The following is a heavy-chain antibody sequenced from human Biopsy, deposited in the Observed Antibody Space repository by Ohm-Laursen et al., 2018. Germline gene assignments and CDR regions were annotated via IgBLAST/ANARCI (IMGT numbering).Heavy chain of an antibody. CDR1: GYTFTSYD. CDR2: IIPIPNVA. J-gene: IGHJ5*02. V-gene: IGHV1-69*10. Sequence: SVKVSCKPSGYTFTSYDIRWVRQAPGQGLEWMGGIIPIPNVATYAQKFQGRITITADESTSTAYMELSSLTSDDTAVYFCARGEGSSWFDPWGHGTLVTVSS. D-gene: IGHD1-26*01. CDR3: ARGEGSSWFDP.